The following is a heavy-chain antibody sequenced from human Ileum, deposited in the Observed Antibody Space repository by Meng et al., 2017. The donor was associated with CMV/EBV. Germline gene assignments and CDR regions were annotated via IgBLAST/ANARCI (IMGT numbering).Heavy chain of an antibody. CDR3: VRQVVAASFDY. Sequence: QVQLSDAGPGLVKPSQTLSPTCTVAGGSITSGNDYWSWIRQPPGRGLEWIGYIYYSGSPYYKPSLKSRVTISLDTSTNQFSLNLRSVTATDSAVYYCVRQVVAASFDYWGQGALVTVSS. D-gene: IGHD2-15*01. J-gene: IGHJ4*02. CDR2: IYYSGSP. CDR1: GGSITSGNDY. V-gene: IGHV4-30-4*08.